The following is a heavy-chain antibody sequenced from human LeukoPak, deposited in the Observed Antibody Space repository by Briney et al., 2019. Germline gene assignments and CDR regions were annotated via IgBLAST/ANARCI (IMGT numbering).Heavy chain of an antibody. V-gene: IGHV4-59*01. Sequence: PSETLSLTCTVSGGSISSYYWSWIRQPPGKGLEWIGYIYYSGSTNYNPSLKSRVTTSVDTSKNQFSLKLSSVTAADTAVYYCAREWRYLRAFDIWGQGTMVTVSS. CDR3: AREWRYLRAFDI. CDR1: GGSISSYY. J-gene: IGHJ3*02. D-gene: IGHD3-10*01. CDR2: IYYSGST.